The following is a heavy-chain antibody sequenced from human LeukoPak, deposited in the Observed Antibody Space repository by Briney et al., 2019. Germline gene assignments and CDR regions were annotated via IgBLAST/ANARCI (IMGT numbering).Heavy chain of an antibody. D-gene: IGHD4-17*01. Sequence: PGGSLRLSCAASGFTFSSYAMHWVRQAPGKGLEYVSAISSNGGSTYYANSVKGRFTISRDNSKNTLYLQMGSLRAEDMAVYYCAIGRSDAFDTWGQGTMVTVSS. CDR3: AIGRSDAFDT. V-gene: IGHV3-64*01. CDR2: ISSNGGST. J-gene: IGHJ3*02. CDR1: GFTFSSYA.